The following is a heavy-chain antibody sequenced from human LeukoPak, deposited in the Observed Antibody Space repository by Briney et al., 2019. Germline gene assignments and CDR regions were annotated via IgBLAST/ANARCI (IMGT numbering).Heavy chain of an antibody. CDR2: IYSSGST. Sequence: GGSLRLSCAGSGFTATTNYMSWVRQAPGKGLEWVSVIYSSGSTSYADSVKGRFTISRDSSKNTVYLQMNSLRAEDTAVYYCARNHINVNAFDNWGQGTMVTVSS. V-gene: IGHV3-53*01. J-gene: IGHJ3*02. CDR3: ARNHINVNAFDN. CDR1: GFTATTNY. D-gene: IGHD3-16*02.